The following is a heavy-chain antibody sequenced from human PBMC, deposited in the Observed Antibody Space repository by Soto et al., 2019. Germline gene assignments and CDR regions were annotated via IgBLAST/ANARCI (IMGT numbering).Heavy chain of an antibody. CDR1: GFTFSSYA. Sequence: GGSLRLSCAASGFTFSSYAMSWVRQAPGKGLEWVSAISGSGGSTYYADSVKGRFTISRDNSKNTLYLQMNSLRAEDTAVYYCAKVPIVVVTGLAEDMGWFDPWGQGTLVTVSS. J-gene: IGHJ5*02. D-gene: IGHD2-21*02. CDR2: ISGSGGST. CDR3: AKVPIVVVTGLAEDMGWFDP. V-gene: IGHV3-23*01.